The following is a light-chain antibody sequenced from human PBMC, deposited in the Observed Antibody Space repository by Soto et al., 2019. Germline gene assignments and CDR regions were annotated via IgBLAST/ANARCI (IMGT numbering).Light chain of an antibody. CDR3: SSYTTSSTPFL. CDR2: DVS. CDR1: SSDVGGYNY. J-gene: IGLJ1*01. Sequence: QSALTQPASVSGSPGQSITMSCTGTSSDVGGYNYVSWYQQHPGKAPKLMIYDVSNRPSGVSNRFSGSKSGNTASLTISGRQAADEADYYCSSYTTSSTPFLFGTGTKLTVL. V-gene: IGLV2-14*01.